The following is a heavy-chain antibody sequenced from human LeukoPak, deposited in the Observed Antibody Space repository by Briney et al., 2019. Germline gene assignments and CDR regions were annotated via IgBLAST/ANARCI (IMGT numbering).Heavy chain of an antibody. Sequence: MASEALSLTCAVYGGSFSGYYWSWIRQPPGKGLEWIGEINHSGSTNYNPSLKSRVTMSVDTSKNQFSLKLSSVTAADTAVYYCARSPGYDYVWGSYRPDYWGQGTLVTVSS. D-gene: IGHD3-16*02. V-gene: IGHV4-34*01. CDR3: ARSPGYDYVWGSYRPDY. CDR1: GGSFSGYY. J-gene: IGHJ4*02. CDR2: INHSGST.